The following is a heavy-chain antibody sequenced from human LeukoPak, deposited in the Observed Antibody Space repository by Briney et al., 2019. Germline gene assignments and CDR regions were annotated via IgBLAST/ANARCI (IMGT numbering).Heavy chain of an antibody. J-gene: IGHJ5*02. CDR2: INHSGST. D-gene: IGHD3-10*01. V-gene: IGHV4-34*01. Sequence: SETLSLTCAVYGGSFSGYYWSWIRQPPGKGLEWIGEINHSGSTNYNPSLKSRVTISVDTSKNQFSLKLSSVTAADTAVYYCARGKRYYYGSGSFDPWGQGTLVTVSS. CDR3: ARGKRYYYGSGSFDP. CDR1: GGSFSGYY.